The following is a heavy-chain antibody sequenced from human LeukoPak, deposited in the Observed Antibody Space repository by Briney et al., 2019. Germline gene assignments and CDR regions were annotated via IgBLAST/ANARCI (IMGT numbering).Heavy chain of an antibody. D-gene: IGHD3-16*02. V-gene: IGHV3-23*01. CDR3: AKVNDYVWGSYRFLDY. CDR2: ISGSGGST. Sequence: PGGSLRLSCAASGFTFSSYAMSWVRQAPGKGLEWVSAISGSGGSTYYADPVKGRFTISRDNSKNTLYLQMNSLRAEDTAVYYCAKVNDYVWGSYRFLDYWGQGTLVTVSS. J-gene: IGHJ4*02. CDR1: GFTFSSYA.